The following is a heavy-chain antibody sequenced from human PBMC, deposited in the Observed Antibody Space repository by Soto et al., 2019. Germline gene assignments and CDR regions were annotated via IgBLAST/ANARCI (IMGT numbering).Heavy chain of an antibody. J-gene: IGHJ4*02. CDR2: ISAYNGNT. Sequence: ASVKVSCKASGYTFTSYGISWVRQAPGQGLEWTGWISAYNGNTNYAQKLQGRVTMTTDTSTSTAYMELRSLRSDDTAVYYCARVPNTAMVSTYFDYWGQGTLVTVSS. D-gene: IGHD5-18*01. V-gene: IGHV1-18*01. CDR1: GYTFTSYG. CDR3: ARVPNTAMVSTYFDY.